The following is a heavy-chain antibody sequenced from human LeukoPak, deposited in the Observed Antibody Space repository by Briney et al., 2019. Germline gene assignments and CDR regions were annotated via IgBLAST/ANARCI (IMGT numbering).Heavy chain of an antibody. Sequence: PSETLSLTCTVSGGSISSSAYHWGWIRQPPGKGLEWIGSIHIGGSTYHNPSLKSRVTISVDTSKNQFSLKLSSVTAADTAVYYCARPLSDLQRIVGGDCYRCHMDVWGKGTTVTISS. CDR2: IHIGGST. CDR3: ARPLSDLQRIVGGDCYRCHMDV. J-gene: IGHJ6*03. CDR1: GGSISSSAYH. V-gene: IGHV4-39*07. D-gene: IGHD2-21*02.